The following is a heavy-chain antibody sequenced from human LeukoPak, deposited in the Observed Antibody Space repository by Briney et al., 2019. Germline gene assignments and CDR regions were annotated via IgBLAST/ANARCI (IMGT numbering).Heavy chain of an antibody. V-gene: IGHV4-34*01. CDR3: ARGRRTMVRGITNYYYYGMDV. D-gene: IGHD3-10*01. CDR2: INHSGST. Sequence: SETLSLTCAVYGGPFSGYYWSWIRQPPGKGLEWIGEINHSGSTNYNPSLKSRVTILVDTSKNQFSLKLSSVTAADTAVYYCARGRRTMVRGITNYYYYGMDVWGQGTTVTVSS. CDR1: GGPFSGYY. J-gene: IGHJ6*02.